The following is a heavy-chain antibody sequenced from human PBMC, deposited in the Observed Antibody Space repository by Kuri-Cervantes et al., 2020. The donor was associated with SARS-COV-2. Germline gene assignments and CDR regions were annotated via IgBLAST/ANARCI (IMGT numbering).Heavy chain of an antibody. J-gene: IGHJ1*01. CDR3: ASVWFGESFQH. CDR1: GFTLSSYW. D-gene: IGHD3-10*01. V-gene: IGHV3-7*01. CDR2: IKQDGSEK. Sequence: GESLSLSCAASGFTLSSYWMSWVRQAPGKGLEWVANIKQDGSEKYYVDSVKGRFTISRDNAKNSLYLQMNSLRAEDTAVYYCASVWFGESFQHWGQGTLVTVSS.